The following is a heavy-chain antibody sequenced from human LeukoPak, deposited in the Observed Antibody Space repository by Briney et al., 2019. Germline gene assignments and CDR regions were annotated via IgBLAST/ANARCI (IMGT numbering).Heavy chain of an antibody. CDR2: IIPIFGTA. D-gene: IGHD3-3*01. J-gene: IGHJ5*02. Sequence: ASVKVSCKASGGTFSSYAISWVRQAPGQGLEWMGGIIPIFGTANYAQKFQGRATITTDESTSTAYMELSSLRSEDTAVYYCARDWDDFWSGYSQGNNWFDPWGQGTLVTVSS. CDR1: GGTFSSYA. V-gene: IGHV1-69*05. CDR3: ARDWDDFWSGYSQGNNWFDP.